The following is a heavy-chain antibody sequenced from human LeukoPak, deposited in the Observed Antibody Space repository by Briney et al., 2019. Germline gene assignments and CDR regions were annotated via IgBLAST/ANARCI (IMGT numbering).Heavy chain of an antibody. CDR2: INHSGSA. V-gene: IGHV4-34*01. CDR3: ARGQGTVTTH. D-gene: IGHD4-11*01. CDR1: GGSFSGHY. Sequence: SETLSLTCAVSGGSFSGHYWTWIRQPPGKGLEWIGEINHSGSANYNPSLMSRVTISLDTSKNHFSLNLSSVTAADTAVYYCARGQGTVTTHWGQGTLVTVSS. J-gene: IGHJ4*02.